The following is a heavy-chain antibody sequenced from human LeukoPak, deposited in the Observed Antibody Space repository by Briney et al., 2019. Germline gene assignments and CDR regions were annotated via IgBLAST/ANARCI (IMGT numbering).Heavy chain of an antibody. CDR3: TTQAPY. J-gene: IGHJ4*01. Sequence: PGGSLRLSCTASAYTFTNAWMRWVRQAPGKGLEWVGRIKSKSDGGTAEYAEIAKGTINTSRDDSENMLYLQMNSLKSEDTAVDYCTTQAPYWGRRTLVTVSS. CDR1: AYTFTNAW. V-gene: IGHV3-15*01. CDR2: IKSKSDGGTA.